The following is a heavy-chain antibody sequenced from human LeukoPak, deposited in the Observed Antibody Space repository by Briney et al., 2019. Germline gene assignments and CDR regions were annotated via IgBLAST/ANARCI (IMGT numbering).Heavy chain of an antibody. D-gene: IGHD4-17*01. J-gene: IGHJ4*02. CDR2: ISGSGGST. CDR3: ARAFTVTTHFDY. V-gene: IGHV3-23*01. CDR1: GFTFSSYA. Sequence: GGSLRLSCAASGFTFSSYAMSWVRQAPGKGLEWVSAISGSGGSTYYADSVKGRFTISRGNSKNTLYLQMNSLRAEDTAVYYCARAFTVTTHFDYWGQGTLVTVSS.